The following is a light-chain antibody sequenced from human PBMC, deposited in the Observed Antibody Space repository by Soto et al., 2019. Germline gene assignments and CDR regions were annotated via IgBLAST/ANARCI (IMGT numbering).Light chain of an antibody. CDR3: QQCGSSPRFT. J-gene: IGKJ3*01. CDR2: GAS. Sequence: IVLTQSPGTLSLSPGERATLSCRASQSVSSSYLAWYQQKPGQAPRLLIYGASDRATGIPDRFSGSGSGTDFTLTISRLEPEDFAVYYCQQCGSSPRFTFGPGTKVDIK. CDR1: QSVSSSY. V-gene: IGKV3-20*01.